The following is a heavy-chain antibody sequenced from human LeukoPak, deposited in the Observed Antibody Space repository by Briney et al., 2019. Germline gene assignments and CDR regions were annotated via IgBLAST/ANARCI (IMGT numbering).Heavy chain of an antibody. CDR1: GGSIITGTHS. D-gene: IGHD6-19*01. V-gene: IGHV4-30-4*07. Sequence: SETLSLTCDVSGGSIITGTHSWSWIRQPPGKGLEWIGYIYYTGSTYYNPSLKSRVTISVDTSKNQFSLKLSSVTAADTAVYYCARGRLEYSSGEPLIHHYYYYYYYMDVWGKGTTVTVSS. J-gene: IGHJ6*03. CDR3: ARGRLEYSSGEPLIHHYYYYYYYMDV. CDR2: IYYTGST.